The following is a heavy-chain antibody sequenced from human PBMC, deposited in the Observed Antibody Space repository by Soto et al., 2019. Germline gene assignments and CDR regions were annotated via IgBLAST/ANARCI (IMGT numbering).Heavy chain of an antibody. J-gene: IGHJ4*02. V-gene: IGHV1-69*13. CDR2: IIPIFGTA. CDR1: GGTFSSYA. D-gene: IGHD4-17*01. Sequence: SLKVSCKASGGTFSSYAISWVRQAPGQGLEWTGGIIPIFGTANYAQKFQGRVTITADXXXSXXXXXLXSLXXEDXAVYYCANGRGDYSDYWGQGTLVTVSS. CDR3: ANGRGDYSDY.